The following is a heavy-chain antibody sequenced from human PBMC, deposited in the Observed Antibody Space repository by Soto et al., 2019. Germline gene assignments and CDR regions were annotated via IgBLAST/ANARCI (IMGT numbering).Heavy chain of an antibody. CDR3: ARDLRTMHYYYGMDV. V-gene: IGHV4-30-4*01. D-gene: IGHD1-7*01. J-gene: IGHJ6*02. CDR1: GASISSGDYF. Sequence: SETLSLTCTVSGASISSGDYFWCWIRQSPGKGLEWIGYIYDSGSSYYNPSLKSRVTMSVDTSKNQFSLKLRSVTAADTAVYYCARDLRTMHYYYGMDVWGQGTTVTVLL. CDR2: IYDSGSS.